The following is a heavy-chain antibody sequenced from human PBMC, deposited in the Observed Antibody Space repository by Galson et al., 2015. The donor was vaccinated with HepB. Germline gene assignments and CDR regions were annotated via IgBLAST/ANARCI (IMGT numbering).Heavy chain of an antibody. V-gene: IGHV6-1*01. CDR1: GDSVSSDSAG. D-gene: IGHD4-17*01. CDR2: TYYRSKWYN. Sequence: CAISGDSVSSDSAGWNWIRQSPSRGLEWLGRTYYRSKWYNDYAVSVKNRITINPDTSKNQFSLQLNSVTPEDTAVYYCARDLPHDYGDPRHFDYWGQGTLVTVSS. J-gene: IGHJ4*02. CDR3: ARDLPHDYGDPRHFDY.